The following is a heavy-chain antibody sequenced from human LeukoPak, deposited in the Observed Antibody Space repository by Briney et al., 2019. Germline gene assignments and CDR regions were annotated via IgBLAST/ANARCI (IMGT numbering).Heavy chain of an antibody. V-gene: IGHV4-31*03. D-gene: IGHD3-3*02. Sequence: SETLSLTCTVSGGSISSGGYYWSWTRQHPGKGLEWIGYIYYSGSTYYNPSLKSRVTISVDTSKNQFSLKLCSVTAADTAVYYCAREIRNWFDPWGQGTLVTVSS. CDR1: GGSISSGGYY. CDR2: IYYSGST. CDR3: AREIRNWFDP. J-gene: IGHJ5*02.